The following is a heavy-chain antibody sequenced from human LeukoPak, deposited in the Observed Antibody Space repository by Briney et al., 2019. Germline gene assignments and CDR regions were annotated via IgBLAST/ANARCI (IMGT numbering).Heavy chain of an antibody. CDR2: MNPNSGDT. CDR3: ARGARLPYSSVSDY. D-gene: IGHD3-22*01. Sequence: ASVKVSCKASGYTFTSYDVNWVRQATGQGLEWMGWMNPNSGDTGSVEKFQGRVTMTRNTSISTAYMELSSLGSDDTAVYFCARGARLPYSSVSDYWGQGTLVSVSS. V-gene: IGHV1-8*01. CDR1: GYTFTSYD. J-gene: IGHJ4*02.